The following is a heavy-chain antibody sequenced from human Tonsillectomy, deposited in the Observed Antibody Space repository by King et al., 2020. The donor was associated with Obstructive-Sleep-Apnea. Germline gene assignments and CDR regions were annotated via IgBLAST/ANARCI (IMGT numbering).Heavy chain of an antibody. CDR2: INHSGIT. Sequence: HVQLQQWGAGLLKPSDTLSLTCAVYRGSFSDYSWSWIRQSPGKGLEWIGEINHSGITDYNPSLKSRVTMSVDTSNNQFSLKLTSVTAADTAVYYCARTGGGTTVLMYYFDHWGQGTQVTVSS. CDR1: RGSFSDYS. CDR3: ARTGGGTTVLMYYFDH. V-gene: IGHV4-34*01. D-gene: IGHD4-17*01. J-gene: IGHJ4*02.